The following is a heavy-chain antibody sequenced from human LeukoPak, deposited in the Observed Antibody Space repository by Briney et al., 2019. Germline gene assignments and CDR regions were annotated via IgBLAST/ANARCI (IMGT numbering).Heavy chain of an antibody. V-gene: IGHV3-9*01. CDR3: ARAYQLLLDY. Sequence: GGSLRLSCAASGFTFDDYAMHWVRQAPGKGLEWVSGISWNSGSIGYADSVKGRFTISRDNAKNSLYLQMNSLRAEDTALYYCARAYQLLLDYWGQGTLVTVSS. J-gene: IGHJ4*02. CDR1: GFTFDDYA. CDR2: ISWNSGSI. D-gene: IGHD2-2*01.